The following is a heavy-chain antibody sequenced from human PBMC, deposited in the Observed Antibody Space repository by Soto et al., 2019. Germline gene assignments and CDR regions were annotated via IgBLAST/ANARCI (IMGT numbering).Heavy chain of an antibody. V-gene: IGHV1-2*02. D-gene: IGHD2-2*02. CDR3: ARLLQYCSSTSCYTGYGMDV. Sequence: ASVKVSCKASGYTFTGYYMHWVRQAPGQGLEWMGWINPNSGGTNYAQKFQGRVTMTRDTSISTAYLQWSSLKASDTAMYYCARLLQYCSSTSCYTGYGMDVWGQGTTVTVSS. CDR2: INPNSGGT. CDR1: GYTFTGYY. J-gene: IGHJ6*02.